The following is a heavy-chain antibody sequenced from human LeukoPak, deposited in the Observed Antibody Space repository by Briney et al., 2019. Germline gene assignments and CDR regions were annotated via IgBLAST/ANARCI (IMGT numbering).Heavy chain of an antibody. CDR1: GYTFTSYG. V-gene: IGHV1-18*01. Sequence: ASVKVSCKASGYTFTSYGLSWVRQPPGQGLEWMGWISGYNGNTNHAQKFQGRLTMTTDTSTSTAYMELKSLRSDDTAVYYCARDLPYGSSDRIPFDYWGQGTLVTVSS. D-gene: IGHD1-26*01. CDR2: ISGYNGNT. J-gene: IGHJ4*02. CDR3: ARDLPYGSSDRIPFDY.